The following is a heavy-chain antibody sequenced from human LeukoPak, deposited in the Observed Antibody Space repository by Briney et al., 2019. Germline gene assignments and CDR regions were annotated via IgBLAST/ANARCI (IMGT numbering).Heavy chain of an antibody. CDR2: INHSGST. CDR1: GGSISSYY. Sequence: SETLSLTCTVSGGSISSYYWSWIRQPPGKGLEWIGEINHSGSTNYNPSLKSRVTISVDTSKNQFSLKLSSVTAADTAVYYCARGPAPPSSLRYYYYGMDVWGQGTTVTVSS. J-gene: IGHJ6*02. CDR3: ARGPAPPSSLRYYYYGMDV. V-gene: IGHV4-34*01.